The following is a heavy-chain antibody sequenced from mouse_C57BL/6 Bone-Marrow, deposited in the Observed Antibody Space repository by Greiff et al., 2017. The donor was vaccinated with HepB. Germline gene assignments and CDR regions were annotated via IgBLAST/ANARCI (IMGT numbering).Heavy chain of an antibody. J-gene: IGHJ1*03. CDR3: ASVYYGSSYWYFDV. D-gene: IGHD1-1*01. Sequence: EVKVVESGGGLVQPGESLKLSCESNEYEFPSHDMSWVRKTPEKRLELVAAINSDGGSTYYPDTMERRFIISRDNTKKTLYLLMSSLRSEDTALYYCASVYYGSSYWYFDVWGTGTTVTVSS. V-gene: IGHV5-2*01. CDR2: INSDGGST. CDR1: EYEFPSHD.